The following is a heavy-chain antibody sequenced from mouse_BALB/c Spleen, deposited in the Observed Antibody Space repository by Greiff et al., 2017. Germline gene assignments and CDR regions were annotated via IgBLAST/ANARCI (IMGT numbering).Heavy chain of an antibody. J-gene: IGHJ4*01. V-gene: IGHV5-6-5*01. D-gene: IGHD2-3*01. CDR1: GFTFSSYA. CDR2: ISSGGST. CDR3: AREDGYYENYAMDY. Sequence: EVKLMESGGGLVKPGGSLKLSCAASGFTFSSYAMSWVRQTPEKRLEWVASISSGGSTYYPDSVKGRFTISRDNARNILYLQMSSLRSEDKAMYYCAREDGYYENYAMDYWGQGTSVTVSS.